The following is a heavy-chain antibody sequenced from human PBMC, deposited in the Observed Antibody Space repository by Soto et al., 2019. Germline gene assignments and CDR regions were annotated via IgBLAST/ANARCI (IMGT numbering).Heavy chain of an antibody. CDR2: IDPSDSYT. V-gene: IGHV5-10-1*01. CDR1: GYSLTSYW. J-gene: IGHJ6*02. D-gene: IGHD2-8*01. Sequence: PGESLKISCNGSGYSLTSYWISWVRQMPGKGLEWMGRIDPSDSYTNYSPSFQGHVTISADKSISTAYLQWSSLKASDTAMYYCARHGMVSYYYGMDVWGQGTTVTVSS. CDR3: ARHGMVSYYYGMDV.